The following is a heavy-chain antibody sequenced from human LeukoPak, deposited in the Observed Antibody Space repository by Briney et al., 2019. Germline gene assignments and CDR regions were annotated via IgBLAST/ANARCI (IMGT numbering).Heavy chain of an antibody. CDR2: INHSGST. J-gene: IGHJ5*02. CDR1: GGSFSGYY. CDR3: ARGPLPYCSSTSCYSDNWFDP. V-gene: IGHV4-34*01. D-gene: IGHD2-2*01. Sequence: SETLSFTCAVYGGSFSGYYWSWIRQPPGKGLEWIGEINHSGSTNYNPSLKSRVTISVDTSKNQFSLKLSSVTAADTAVYYCARGPLPYCSSTSCYSDNWFDPWGQGTLVTVSS.